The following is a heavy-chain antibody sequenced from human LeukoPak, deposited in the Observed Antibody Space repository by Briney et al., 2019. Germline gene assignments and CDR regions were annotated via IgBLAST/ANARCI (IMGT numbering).Heavy chain of an antibody. J-gene: IGHJ4*02. D-gene: IGHD6-19*01. Sequence: GGSLRLSCAASGFTFSSYSMNWVRQAPGKGLEWVSSISSSSSYIYYADSVKGRFTISRDNAKNSLYLQMNSLRAEDTAVYYCARDPKSLWLVYRGVLSRYYFDYWGQGTLVTVSS. CDR3: ARDPKSLWLVYRGVLSRYYFDY. V-gene: IGHV3-21*01. CDR2: ISSSSSYI. CDR1: GFTFSSYS.